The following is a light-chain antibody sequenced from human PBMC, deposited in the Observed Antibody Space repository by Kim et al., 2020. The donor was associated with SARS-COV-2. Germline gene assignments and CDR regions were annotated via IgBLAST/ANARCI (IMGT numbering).Light chain of an antibody. V-gene: IGKV1-39*01. CDR1: QSISNY. Sequence: ASVGDRVTNTCRASQSISNYLNGYQQKPGKAPKLLIYAASILQSGVPSRFSGSGSGTEFTLTISSLQREDFATYYCQQSYRTPYTSGRGTKLEI. J-gene: IGKJ2*01. CDR2: AAS. CDR3: QQSYRTPYT.